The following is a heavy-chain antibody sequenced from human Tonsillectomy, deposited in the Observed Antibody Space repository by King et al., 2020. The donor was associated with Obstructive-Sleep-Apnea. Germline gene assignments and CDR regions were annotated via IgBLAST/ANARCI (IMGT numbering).Heavy chain of an antibody. D-gene: IGHD3-10*01. CDR2: INPNTGVT. Sequence: VQLVESGPEVKKPGASVTVSCKASGYTFIDYYIHWVRQAPGQGLEWMGWINPNTGVTNYAQNFQGRVTMTRDTSSSTASLDLTRLRSDDTAVYYCARVNPTMFRGLTTFDFWGQGTLVTVSS. CDR3: ARVNPTMFRGLTTFDF. V-gene: IGHV1-2*02. J-gene: IGHJ4*02. CDR1: GYTFIDYY.